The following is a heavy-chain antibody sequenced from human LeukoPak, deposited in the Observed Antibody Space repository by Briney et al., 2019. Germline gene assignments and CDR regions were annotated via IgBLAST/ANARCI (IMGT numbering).Heavy chain of an antibody. CDR3: ARGVRGYYDSSGYFPFLDY. CDR1: GFTVSSNY. CDR2: IYSGGST. Sequence: GGSLRLSCAASGFTVSSNYMSWVRQAPGKGLEWVSVIYSGGSTYYADSVKGRFTISRDNSKNTLYLHMNSLRAEDTAVYYCARGVRGYYDSSGYFPFLDYWGQGTLVTVSS. J-gene: IGHJ4*02. D-gene: IGHD3-22*01. V-gene: IGHV3-53*01.